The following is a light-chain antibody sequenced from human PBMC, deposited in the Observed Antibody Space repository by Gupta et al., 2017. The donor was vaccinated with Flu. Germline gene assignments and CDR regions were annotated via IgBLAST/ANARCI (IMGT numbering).Light chain of an antibody. Sequence: SVLTQPPSVSAAPRQKVTLPCSAGSSNIGNNDVSWYQKIPGTAPKLVIYENDKRPSGIPDRFSASKSGTAATLCISGLQPGDEANDYCGTWDSSLSAVVFGGGTKVTVL. CDR1: SSNIGNND. J-gene: IGLJ3*02. CDR2: END. CDR3: GTWDSSLSAVV. V-gene: IGLV1-51*02.